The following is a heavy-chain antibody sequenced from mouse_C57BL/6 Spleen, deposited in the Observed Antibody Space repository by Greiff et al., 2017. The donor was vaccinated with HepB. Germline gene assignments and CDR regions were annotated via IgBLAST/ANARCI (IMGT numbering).Heavy chain of an antibody. CDR2: INPSSGYT. V-gene: IGHV1-4*01. D-gene: IGHD2-12*01. Sequence: VQLQQSGAELARPGASVKMSCKASGYTFTSYTMHWVKQRPGQGLEWIGYINPSSGYTKYNQKFKDKATLTADKSSSTAYMQLSSLTSEDSAVYYCARRGGFYDEDWYFDVWGTGTTVTVSS. CDR1: GYTFTSYT. J-gene: IGHJ1*03. CDR3: ARRGGFYDEDWYFDV.